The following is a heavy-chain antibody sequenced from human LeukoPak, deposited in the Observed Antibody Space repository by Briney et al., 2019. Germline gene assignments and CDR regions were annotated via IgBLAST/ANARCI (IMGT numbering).Heavy chain of an antibody. J-gene: IGHJ4*02. D-gene: IGHD3-16*02. CDR2: INQDGSEK. CDR3: ARDHSYLIDY. CDR1: AFSSSSNR. Sequence: GGSRRLSCAPFAFSSSSNRMSWVGKAPGRGRRWVAHINQDGSEKYYVDSVKGRFTISRDNSKNTLYLQMNSLRAEDTAVYYCARDHSYLIDYWGQGTLVTVSS. V-gene: IGHV3-7*01.